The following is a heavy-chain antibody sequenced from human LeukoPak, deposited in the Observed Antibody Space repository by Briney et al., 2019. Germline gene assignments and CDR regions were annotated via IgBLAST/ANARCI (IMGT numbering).Heavy chain of an antibody. CDR2: VYYSGST. J-gene: IGHJ5*02. CDR3: ARRLAGYCSGGSRSNWFDP. Sequence: SETLSLTCAVSGASISSYYWSWIRQPPGKGLEWMGYVYYSGSTKYNPSLKSRVTISVDTSKNQFSLKLRSVTAADTAVYYCARRLAGYCSGGSRSNWFDPWGQGTLVTVSS. D-gene: IGHD2-15*01. CDR1: GASISSYY. V-gene: IGHV4-59*08.